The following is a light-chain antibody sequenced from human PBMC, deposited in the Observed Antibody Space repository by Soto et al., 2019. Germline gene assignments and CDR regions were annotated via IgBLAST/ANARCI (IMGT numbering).Light chain of an antibody. J-gene: IGLJ2*01. CDR3: SSYTSSNTLV. CDR2: AVS. CDR1: SSDVGGFNY. Sequence: QSVLTQPASVSGSPGQAITISCTGTSSDVGGFNYVSWYQQYPVKAPKLMIYAVSNRPSGVSNRFSGSKSDNTASLTISGLQAEDEADYYCSSYTSSNTLVFGGGTKLTVL. V-gene: IGLV2-14*01.